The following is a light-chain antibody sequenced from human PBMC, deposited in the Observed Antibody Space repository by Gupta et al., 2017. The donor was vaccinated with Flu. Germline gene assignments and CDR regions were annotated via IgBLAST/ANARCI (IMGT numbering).Light chain of an antibody. CDR2: KAS. CDR3: QQYDSYSRT. CDR1: QTISRY. V-gene: IGKV1-5*03. J-gene: IGKJ1*01. Sequence: DIQMTQAPSTLSASVGDRVTITCRASQTISRYLAWYQQKSGKAPKLLIYKASTLQSGVPSRFSGSGSGTEFTLTIGSLQPDDIATYYCQQYDSYSRTFGPGTKVEIK.